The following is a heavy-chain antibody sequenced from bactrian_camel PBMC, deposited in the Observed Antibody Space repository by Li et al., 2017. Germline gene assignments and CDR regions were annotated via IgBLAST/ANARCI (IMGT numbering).Heavy chain of an antibody. Sequence: VQLVESGGGSVQVGGSLTLSCVASGYSYIVNCMGWYRQGIGEEREGVAAIFTSDDSTYYADSVKGRFTISRDNDKNTVYLQMNNLKPEDTAMYYCVDDCYGSRYYLARRTNIWGQGTQVTVS. D-gene: IGHD6*01. CDR1: GYSYIVNC. V-gene: IGHV3S53*01. CDR2: IFTSDDST. CDR3: VDDCYGSRYYLARRTNI. J-gene: IGHJ4*01.